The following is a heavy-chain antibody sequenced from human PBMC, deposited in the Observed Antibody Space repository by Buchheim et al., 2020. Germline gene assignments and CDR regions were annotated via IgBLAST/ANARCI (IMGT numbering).Heavy chain of an antibody. Sequence: QVQLQQWGAGLLKPSETLSLTCAVYGGSFSGYYWSWIRQPPGKGLEWIGEINHSGSTNYNPSLKSRVTMSVEKSKNQFSLKLSSVTAADTAVYYCARFGGRGSWFDPWGQGTL. J-gene: IGHJ5*02. D-gene: IGHD3-16*01. CDR1: GGSFSGYY. V-gene: IGHV4-34*01. CDR2: INHSGST. CDR3: ARFGGRGSWFDP.